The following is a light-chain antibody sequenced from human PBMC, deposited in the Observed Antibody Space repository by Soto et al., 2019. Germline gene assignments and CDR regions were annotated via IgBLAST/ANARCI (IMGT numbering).Light chain of an antibody. CDR1: QDISNY. J-gene: IGKJ4*01. V-gene: IGKV1-33*01. CDR2: YAS. CDR3: QQYDNLLL. Sequence: DIQMTQSPSSLSASVGDRVTITCQASQDISNYLNWYQQKPGKATKLLIYYASNLETGVPSRFSESGSGTDFTFTISSLQPEDIATYYCQQYDNLLLFGGGTKVEIK.